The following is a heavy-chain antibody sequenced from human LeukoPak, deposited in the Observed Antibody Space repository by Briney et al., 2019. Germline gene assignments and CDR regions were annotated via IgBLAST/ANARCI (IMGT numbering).Heavy chain of an antibody. V-gene: IGHV3-7*01. CDR2: IKQDGSEK. J-gene: IGHJ4*02. CDR3: ARDLVVVTAVFDY. Sequence: GGSLRLSCAASGFTFSSYWMSWVRQAPGKGLEWVANIKQDGSEKYYVDSVKGRFTISRDNAKNSLYLQMNSLRAEDTAVYYCARDLVVVTAVFDYWGQGTLVTVSS. CDR1: GFTFSSYW. D-gene: IGHD2-21*02.